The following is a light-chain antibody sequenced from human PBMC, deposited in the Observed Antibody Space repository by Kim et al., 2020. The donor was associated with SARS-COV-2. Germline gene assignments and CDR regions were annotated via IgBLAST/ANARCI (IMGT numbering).Light chain of an antibody. J-gene: IGKJ1*01. CDR3: QQYGTSPET. CDR2: SAS. Sequence: ENVLTQSPGTLSLSPGERATLSCRASQCVSSNFLAWYQQKAGQAPRLVIYSASSRASGIPDRFSGSGSGTDFTFTISTLEPEDFAVYYCQQYGTSPETFGRGTKVDI. V-gene: IGKV3-20*01. CDR1: QCVSSNF.